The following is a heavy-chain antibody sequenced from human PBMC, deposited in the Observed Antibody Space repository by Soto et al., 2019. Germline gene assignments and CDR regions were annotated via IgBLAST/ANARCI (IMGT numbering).Heavy chain of an antibody. J-gene: IGHJ6*02. CDR2: ISSSSSYI. D-gene: IGHD2-8*01. CDR3: CFYCTKGAVCRGGMDV. CDR1: GFTFSSYS. V-gene: IGHV3-21*01. Sequence: EVQLVESGGGLVKPGGSLRLSCAASGFTFSSYSMNWVRQAPGKGLEWVSSISSSSSYIYYADSVKGRFTIFRDNAKNSLYLKMNSRRAEATAVYYCCFYCTKGAVCRGGMDVWGQGTTVTVSS.